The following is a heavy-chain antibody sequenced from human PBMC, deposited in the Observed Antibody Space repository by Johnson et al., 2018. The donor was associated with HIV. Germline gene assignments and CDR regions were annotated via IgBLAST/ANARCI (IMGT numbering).Heavy chain of an antibody. J-gene: IGHJ3*02. CDR2: ISWNSGSI. V-gene: IGHV3-9*01. Sequence: VQLVESGGGLVKPGGSLRLSCAASGFTFDDYAMHWVRQAPGKGLECVSGISWNSGSIGYADSVKGRFTISRDNAKNSLYLQMNSLRAEDTALYYCAKDRKGSSSWLRSGVAFDIWGQGTMVTVSS. D-gene: IGHD6-13*01. CDR3: AKDRKGSSSWLRSGVAFDI. CDR1: GFTFDDYA.